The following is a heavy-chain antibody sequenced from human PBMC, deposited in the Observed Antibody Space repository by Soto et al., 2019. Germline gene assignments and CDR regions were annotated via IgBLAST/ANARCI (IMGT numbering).Heavy chain of an antibody. CDR2: ISYDGSNK. J-gene: IGHJ3*02. Sequence: GGSLRLSCAASGFTFSSYGMHWVRQAPGKGLEWVAVISYDGSNKYYADSVKGRFTISRDNSKNTLYLQMNSLRAEDTAVYYCAKDLGTYDAFDIWGQGTMVTVSS. V-gene: IGHV3-30*18. CDR1: GFTFSSYG. CDR3: AKDLGTYDAFDI.